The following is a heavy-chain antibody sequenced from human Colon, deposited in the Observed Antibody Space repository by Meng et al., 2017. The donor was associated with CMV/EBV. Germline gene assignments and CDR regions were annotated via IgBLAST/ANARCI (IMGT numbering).Heavy chain of an antibody. D-gene: IGHD2/OR15-2a*01. J-gene: IGHJ5*02. Sequence: GGSLRLSCEASGFTFNSYGMHWVRQAPGRGLEWVAFMRSDESSKYYVDSVKGRFTISRDNSKNTLYLQMNSLKTEDTAVYYCTTKYYFDPWGQGTLVTVSS. CDR1: GFTFNSYG. V-gene: IGHV3-30*02. CDR2: MRSDESSK. CDR3: TTKYYFDP.